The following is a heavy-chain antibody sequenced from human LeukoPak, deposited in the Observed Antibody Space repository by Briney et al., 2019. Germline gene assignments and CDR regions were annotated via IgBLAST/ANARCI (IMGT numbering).Heavy chain of an antibody. J-gene: IGHJ5*02. Sequence: SETLSLTCTASVDSISGDLGSWIRQPPGKGLEWIGYIYYSGSTNYNPSLKSRVTISIDTSKNQFSLKLSSVTAADTAVYYCAREGKIIAATTAWGQGSLVTVSS. D-gene: IGHD6-13*01. CDR2: IYYSGST. CDR1: VDSISGDL. CDR3: AREGKIIAATTA. V-gene: IGHV4-59*12.